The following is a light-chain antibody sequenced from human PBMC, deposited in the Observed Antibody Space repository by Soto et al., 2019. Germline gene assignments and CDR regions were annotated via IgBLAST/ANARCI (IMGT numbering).Light chain of an antibody. CDR2: GAS. Sequence: VMTQSPDTLSVSAGERVTLSCRASQSVSSKVAWYQQKPGQSPRILIYGASTRATGIPDRFSGSGSETEFTLTISSLQSEDLAVYYCQQYNFWPALTFGGGTKVEIK. V-gene: IGKV3-15*01. CDR1: QSVSSK. CDR3: QQYNFWPALT. J-gene: IGKJ4*01.